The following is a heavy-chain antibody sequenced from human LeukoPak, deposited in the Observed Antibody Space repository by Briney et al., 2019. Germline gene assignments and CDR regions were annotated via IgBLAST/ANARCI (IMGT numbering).Heavy chain of an antibody. CDR1: GFTFRSYS. CDR3: ARGLDY. V-gene: IGHV3-48*01. J-gene: IGHJ4*02. Sequence: HPGGSLRLSCAASGFTFRSYSMNWVRQAPGKGLEWVSYISSSSGTIYYADSVKGRFTISRDNAKNSLYLQMNSLRAEDTAVYYCARGLDYWGQGTPVTVSS. CDR2: ISSSSGTI.